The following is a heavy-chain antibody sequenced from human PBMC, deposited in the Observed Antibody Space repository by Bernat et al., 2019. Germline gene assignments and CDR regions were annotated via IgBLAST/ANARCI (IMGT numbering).Heavy chain of an antibody. J-gene: IGHJ4*02. CDR1: GFTFSSYW. Sequence: EVQLVESGGDLVQPGGSLRLSCAASGFTFSSYWMSWVRQAPGKGLEWVANIKQDGSEKYYVDSVKGRFTISRDNSKNSLYLQMNSLRTEDTALYYCAKNGVEQLWLMDYWGQGTLVTVSS. D-gene: IGHD5-18*01. V-gene: IGHV3-7*03. CDR3: AKNGVEQLWLMDY. CDR2: IKQDGSEK.